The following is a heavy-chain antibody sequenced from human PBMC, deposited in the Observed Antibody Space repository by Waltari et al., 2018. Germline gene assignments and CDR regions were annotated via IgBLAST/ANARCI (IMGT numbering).Heavy chain of an antibody. Sequence: QVQLQQWGAGLLKPSEPLSPTCAVYGGSLSGYYWSWIRQPPGKGLEWIGEINHSGSTNYNPSLKSRVTISVDTSKNQFSLKLSSVTAADTAVYYCARGRGSGWSPKPYYFDYWGQGTLVTVSS. CDR3: ARGRGSGWSPKPYYFDY. CDR2: INHSGST. J-gene: IGHJ4*02. CDR1: GGSLSGYY. D-gene: IGHD6-19*01. V-gene: IGHV4-34*01.